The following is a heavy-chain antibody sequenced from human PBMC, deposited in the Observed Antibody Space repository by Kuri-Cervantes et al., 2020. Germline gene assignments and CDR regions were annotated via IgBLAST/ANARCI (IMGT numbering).Heavy chain of an antibody. V-gene: IGHV3-30*02. J-gene: IGHJ5*02. CDR2: IRYDGSNK. Sequence: GGSLRLSCAASGFTFSSYGINWVRQAPGKGLEWVAFIRYDGSNKYYADSVKGRFTISRDNAKNSLYLQMNSLRTEDTAVYYCARDPRQLAPWGQGTLVTVSS. CDR3: ARDPRQLAP. CDR1: GFTFSSYG. D-gene: IGHD5-18*01.